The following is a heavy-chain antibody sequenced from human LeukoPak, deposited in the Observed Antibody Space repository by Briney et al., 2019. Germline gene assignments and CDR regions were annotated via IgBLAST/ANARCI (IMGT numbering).Heavy chain of an antibody. CDR3: AREASYSGSCEFDY. CDR2: IKQDGSEK. Sequence: GGSLRLSCAASGFTFSSYWMSWVRQAPGKGLEWVANIKQDGSEKYYVDSVKGRFTISRDNAKNSLYLQMNSLRAEDTAVYYCAREASYSGSCEFDYWGQGTLVTISS. J-gene: IGHJ4*02. CDR1: GFTFSSYW. V-gene: IGHV3-7*01. D-gene: IGHD1-26*01.